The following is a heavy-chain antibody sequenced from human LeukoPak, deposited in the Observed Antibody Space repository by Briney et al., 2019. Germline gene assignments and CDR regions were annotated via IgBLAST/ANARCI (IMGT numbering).Heavy chain of an antibody. V-gene: IGHV3-30*02. D-gene: IGHD7-27*01. CDR2: IHSDAANSK. J-gene: IGHJ4*02. CDR1: GFNFGDYA. Sequence: GGSLRLSCTTSGFNFGDYAMTWFRQAPGKGLEWVAFIHSDAANSKYYPDSVKGRFTISRDNSKNTVYLQMESLRVEDTAVYYCAKDYNWGWDYWGQGTLVTVSS. CDR3: AKDYNWGWDY.